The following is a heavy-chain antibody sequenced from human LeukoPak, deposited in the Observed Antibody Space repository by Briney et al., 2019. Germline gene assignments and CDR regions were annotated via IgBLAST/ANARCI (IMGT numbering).Heavy chain of an antibody. J-gene: IGHJ4*02. CDR3: ARLTTTVTTPFDY. V-gene: IGHV3-21*01. CDR2: ISSSSSYI. D-gene: IGHD4-17*01. CDR1: GFTFSIYN. Sequence: GGSLRLSCAASGFTFSIYNMNWVRQAPEKGLEWVSSISSSSSYIYYADSVKGRFTISRDNAKNSLYLQMNSLRAEDTAVYYCARLTTTVTTPFDYWGQGTLVTVSS.